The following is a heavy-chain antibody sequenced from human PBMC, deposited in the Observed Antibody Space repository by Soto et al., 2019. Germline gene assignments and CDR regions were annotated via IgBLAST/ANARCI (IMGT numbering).Heavy chain of an antibody. J-gene: IGHJ4*02. CDR2: ISAYNGNT. D-gene: IGHD6-19*01. CDR1: GYTFTSYG. V-gene: IGHV1-18*01. Sequence: ASVKVSCKASGYTFTSYGISWVRQAPGQGLEWMGWISAYNGNTNYAQKLQGRVTMTTDTSTSTAYMELRSLRSGDTAVYYCARDRDIAVAGDFDYWGQGTLVTVSS. CDR3: ARDRDIAVAGDFDY.